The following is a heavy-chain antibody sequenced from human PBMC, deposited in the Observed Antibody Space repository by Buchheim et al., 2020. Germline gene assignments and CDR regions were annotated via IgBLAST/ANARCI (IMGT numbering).Heavy chain of an antibody. D-gene: IGHD2-2*02. J-gene: IGHJ6*02. CDR2: INHSGST. V-gene: IGHV4-34*01. CDR3: ARQEGERYCSSTSCYSYYYYGMDV. Sequence: QVQLQQWGAGLLKPSETLSLTCAVYGGSFSGYYWSWIRQPPGKGLEWIGEINHSGSTNYNPSLKSRVTISVDTSKNQFSLKLSSVTAAETAVYYCARQEGERYCSSTSCYSYYYYGMDVWGQGTT. CDR1: GGSFSGYY.